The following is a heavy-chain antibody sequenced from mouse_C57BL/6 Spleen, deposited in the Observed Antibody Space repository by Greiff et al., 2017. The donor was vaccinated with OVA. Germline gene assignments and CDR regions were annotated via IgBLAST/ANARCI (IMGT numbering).Heavy chain of an antibody. CDR3: ARSGSSGYPAWFAY. CDR1: GYTFTDYY. V-gene: IGHV1-26*01. D-gene: IGHD3-2*02. CDR2: INPNNGGT. J-gene: IGHJ3*01. Sequence: VQLQQSGPELVKPGASVKISCKASGYTFTDYYMNWVKQSHGKSLEWIGDINPNNGGTSYNQKFKGKATLTVDKSSSTAYMELRSLTSEDSAVYYCARSGSSGYPAWFAYWGQWTLVTVSA.